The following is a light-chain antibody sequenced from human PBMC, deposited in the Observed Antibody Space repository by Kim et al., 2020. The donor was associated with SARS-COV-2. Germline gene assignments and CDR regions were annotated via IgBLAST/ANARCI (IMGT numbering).Light chain of an antibody. CDR2: GKN. V-gene: IGLV3-19*01. CDR1: SLRSYY. Sequence: LGQTVRITCQGDSLRSYYASWYQQKPGQAPVLVIYGKNNRPSGIPDRFSGSSSGNTASLTITGAQAEDEADYYCNSRDSSGNLVVFGGGTKLTVL. J-gene: IGLJ2*01. CDR3: NSRDSSGNLVV.